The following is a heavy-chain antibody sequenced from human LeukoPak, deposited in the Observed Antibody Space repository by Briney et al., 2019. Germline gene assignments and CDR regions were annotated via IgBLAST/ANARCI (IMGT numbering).Heavy chain of an antibody. J-gene: IGHJ4*02. Sequence: SETLSLTCTVSGGSISSSSYYWGWIRQPPGKGLEWIGSIYYSGSTYYNLSLKSRVTISVDTSKNQFSLKLSSVTAADTAVYYCARHGEGGYAAFFDYWGQGTLVTVSS. CDR1: GGSISSSSYY. CDR3: ARHGEGGYAAFFDY. CDR2: IYYSGST. V-gene: IGHV4-39*01. D-gene: IGHD3-16*01.